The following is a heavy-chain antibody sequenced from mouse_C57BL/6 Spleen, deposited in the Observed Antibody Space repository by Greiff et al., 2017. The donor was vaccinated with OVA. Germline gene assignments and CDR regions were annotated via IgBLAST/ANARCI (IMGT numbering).Heavy chain of an antibody. J-gene: IGHJ4*01. CDR2: IDPSDSYT. CDR1: GYTFTSYW. Sequence: QVQLKQPGAELVKPGASVKLSCKASGYTFTSYWMQWVKQRPGQGLEWIGEIDPSDSYTNYNQKFKGKATLTVDTSSCTAYMQLSSLTSEDSAVYYCARRTVVDYAMDYWGQGTSVTVSS. CDR3: ARRTVVDYAMDY. V-gene: IGHV1-50*01. D-gene: IGHD1-1*01.